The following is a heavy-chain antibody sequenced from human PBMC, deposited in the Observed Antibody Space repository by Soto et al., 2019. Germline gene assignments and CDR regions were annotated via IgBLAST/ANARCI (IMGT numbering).Heavy chain of an antibody. J-gene: IGHJ5*02. D-gene: IGHD3-3*01. Sequence: ASVKVSCEASGYTFTSYGISWVRQAPGQGLEWMGWISAYNGNTNYAQKLQGRVTMTTDTSTSTAYMELRSLRSDDTAVYYCARVGHITIFGVVIIRWFDPWGQGTLVTVSS. CDR1: GYTFTSYG. CDR3: ARVGHITIFGVVIIRWFDP. V-gene: IGHV1-18*04. CDR2: ISAYNGNT.